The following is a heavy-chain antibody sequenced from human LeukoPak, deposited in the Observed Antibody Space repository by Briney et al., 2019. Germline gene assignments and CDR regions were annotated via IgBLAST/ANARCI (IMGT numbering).Heavy chain of an antibody. D-gene: IGHD3-10*01. CDR1: GFTFSSYA. Sequence: GGSLRLSCAASGFTFSSYAMSWVRQAPGKGLEWVSAISGNGGTTYYADSVKGRFTISRDNSKNTLYLQMNSLRAEDTAVYYCAKPRDYYGPFAYWGQGTLVTVPS. CDR2: ISGNGGTT. J-gene: IGHJ4*02. CDR3: AKPRDYYGPFAY. V-gene: IGHV3-23*01.